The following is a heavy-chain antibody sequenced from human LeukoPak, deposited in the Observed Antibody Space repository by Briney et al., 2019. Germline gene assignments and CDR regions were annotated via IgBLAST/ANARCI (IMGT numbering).Heavy chain of an antibody. CDR1: GFTFSRFS. D-gene: IGHD3-10*01. V-gene: IGHV3-21*01. CDR2: ISSSGKYT. Sequence: GGSLRLSWAASGFTFSRFSMNWVRQAPGKGPEWVSSISSSGKYTYYADSLKGRLTISRDNAKNSLDLQMNSLRAEDTAVYYCPRSLPVVRACDTFDIWGQGTMVTVSS. J-gene: IGHJ3*02. CDR3: PRSLPVVRACDTFDI.